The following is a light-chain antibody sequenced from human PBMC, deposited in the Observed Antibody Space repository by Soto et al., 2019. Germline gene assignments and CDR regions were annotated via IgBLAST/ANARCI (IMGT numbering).Light chain of an antibody. CDR3: SSYTSSSTYV. V-gene: IGLV2-18*02. J-gene: IGLJ1*01. Sequence: QSALTQPPSVSGSPGQSVAISCTGTSSDVGSYNRVSWYQQPRGTAPKVMIYEVSNRPSGVLDRFSGSKSGNTASLTISGLQAEDEADYYCSSYTSSSTYVFGTGTKLTVL. CDR2: EVS. CDR1: SSDVGSYNR.